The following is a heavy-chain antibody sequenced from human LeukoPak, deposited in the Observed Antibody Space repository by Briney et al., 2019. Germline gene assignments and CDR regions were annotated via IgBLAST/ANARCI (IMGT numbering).Heavy chain of an antibody. Sequence: ASVKVSCKTSGYTFSNYGISWVRQAPGQGLEWMGWITAYNGNRLYAQRFQGRITLTTDTSTSTSYMEQRSLEYDDTAIYYCARDNDKVVDHWGQGTLVTVSS. CDR2: ITAYNGNR. V-gene: IGHV1-18*01. J-gene: IGHJ4*01. D-gene: IGHD1-1*01. CDR1: GYTFSNYG. CDR3: ARDNDKVVDH.